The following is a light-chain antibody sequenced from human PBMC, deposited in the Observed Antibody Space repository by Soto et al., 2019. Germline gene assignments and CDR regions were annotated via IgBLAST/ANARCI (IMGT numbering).Light chain of an antibody. J-gene: IGKJ1*01. Sequence: DIQMTQSPSSLSASVGDRVSITCRASQSISTYLNWYQQKPGKGPNLLIYSASSLQSGVPSRFSGSGSGTEFTLTISSLQPDDFATYYCPHYNSYSEAFGQGTKVDIK. CDR1: QSISTY. V-gene: IGKV1-39*01. CDR3: PHYNSYSEA. CDR2: SAS.